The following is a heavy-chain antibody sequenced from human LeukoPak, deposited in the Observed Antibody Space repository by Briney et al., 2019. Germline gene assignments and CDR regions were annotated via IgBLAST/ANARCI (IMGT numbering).Heavy chain of an antibody. CDR3: ARARDYMEGWFDP. D-gene: IGHD4-11*01. Sequence: ASVKVSCKASGGTFSSYAISWVRQATGQGLEWMGRIIPILGIANYAQKFQGRVTITADKSTSTAYMELSSLRSEDTAVYYCARARDYMEGWFDPWGQGTLVTVSS. CDR1: GGTFSSYA. V-gene: IGHV1-69*04. J-gene: IGHJ5*02. CDR2: IIPILGIA.